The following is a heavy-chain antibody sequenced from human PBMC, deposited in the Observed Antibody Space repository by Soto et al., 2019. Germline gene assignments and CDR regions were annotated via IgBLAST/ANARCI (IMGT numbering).Heavy chain of an antibody. CDR1: GYSFTSYW. J-gene: IGHJ4*02. D-gene: IGHD6-13*01. CDR2: IDPSDYYT. V-gene: IGHV5-10-1*01. Sequence: EVQLVQSGAEVKKPGESLRISCKGSGYSFTSYWISWVRQMPGKGLEWMGRIDPSDYYTNYSQSFQGHVTISADKSIRTAYLQWRRLKASATAMYYCARLQAAAGDNDLTFNYWGQGTLVTVSS. CDR3: ARLQAAAGDNDLTFNY.